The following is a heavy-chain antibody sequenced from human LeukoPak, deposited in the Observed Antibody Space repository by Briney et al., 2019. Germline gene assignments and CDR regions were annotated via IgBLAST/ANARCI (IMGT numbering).Heavy chain of an antibody. Sequence: SETLSLTCTVSGYSIRSGYYWGWIRQPPGKGPEWIGSIFRDGTAYYNPSLKSRVSISVDTSRNHFLNLRSVTAADTAVYFCARTYCGGDCHFFYYNYYMDVWGKGTTVTVSS. D-gene: IGHD2-21*02. CDR3: ARTYCGGDCHFFYYNYYMDV. J-gene: IGHJ6*03. CDR1: GYSIRSGYY. V-gene: IGHV4-38-2*02. CDR2: IFRDGTA.